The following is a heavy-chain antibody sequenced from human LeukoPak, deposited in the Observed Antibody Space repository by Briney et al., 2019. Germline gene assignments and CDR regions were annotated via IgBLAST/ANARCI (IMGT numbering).Heavy chain of an antibody. CDR1: GFTFSNYA. CDR3: AKESGDSTGYYYNYYYYYMDV. Sequence: PAGGSLRLSCAASGFTFSNYAMSWVRQAPGKGLEWVSGISGSGGSTYYADSVKGRFTISRDNSKNTPYLQMNSLRVEDTAVYYCAKESGDSTGYYYNYYYYYMDVWGKGTTVTVSS. CDR2: ISGSGGST. J-gene: IGHJ6*03. D-gene: IGHD3-22*01. V-gene: IGHV3-23*01.